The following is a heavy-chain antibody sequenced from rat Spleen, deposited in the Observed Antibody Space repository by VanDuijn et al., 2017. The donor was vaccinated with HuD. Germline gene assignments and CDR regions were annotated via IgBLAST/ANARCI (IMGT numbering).Heavy chain of an antibody. D-gene: IGHD1-9*01. Sequence: EVQLVESGGGLVQPGRSLTLSCADSGFTFSDSYMAWVRQAPTKGLEWVASISYDGGSTYYRASVKGRFTISRDNAKSILYLQMDSLRSEDTATYYCARRHYGYTDYFDYWGQGVMVTVSS. CDR3: ARRHYGYTDYFDY. V-gene: IGHV5-20*01. CDR1: GFTFSDSY. J-gene: IGHJ2*01. CDR2: ISYDGGST.